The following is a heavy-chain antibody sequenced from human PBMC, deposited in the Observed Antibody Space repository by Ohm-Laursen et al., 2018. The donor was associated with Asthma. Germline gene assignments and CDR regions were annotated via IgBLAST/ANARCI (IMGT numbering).Heavy chain of an antibody. CDR3: ARGLGGIHRWLSYQIDK. CDR2: MSFDGTNK. J-gene: IGHJ4*02. V-gene: IGHV3-30*03. D-gene: IGHD5-18*01. Sequence: SLRLSCAASGYTFSRYSIHWIRQAPGKGLEWVAVMSFDGTNKYHAASVQGRFTISRDNSKSTLFLQMSSLRPEDTAVYYCARGLGGIHRWLSYQIDKWGQGTQVTVSS. CDR1: GYTFSRYS.